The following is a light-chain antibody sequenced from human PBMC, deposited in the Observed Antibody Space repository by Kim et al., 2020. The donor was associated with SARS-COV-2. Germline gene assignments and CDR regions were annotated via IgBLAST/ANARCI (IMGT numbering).Light chain of an antibody. CDR1: KLGDKY. J-gene: IGLJ3*02. V-gene: IGLV3-1*01. CDR3: QAWDSSTAV. CDR2: KDS. Sequence: SVSPGQTASITCSGDKLGDKYACWYQQKPGQAPVLVIYKDSERPSGIPERFSGSNSGNTATLTISGTQAMDEADYYCQAWDSSTAVFGGGTQLTVL.